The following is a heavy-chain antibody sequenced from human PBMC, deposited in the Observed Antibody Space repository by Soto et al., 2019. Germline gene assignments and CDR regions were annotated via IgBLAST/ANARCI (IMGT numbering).Heavy chain of an antibody. CDR3: ARVGGYCSGGSCQRLYYYYYMDV. Sequence: SETLSLTCTVSGGSISSYYWSWIRQPPGTGLEWIGYIYYSGSTNYNPSLKSRVTISVDTSKNQFSLKLSSVTAADTAVYYCARVGGYCSGGSCQRLYYYYYMDVWGKGTTVTVSS. J-gene: IGHJ6*03. CDR2: IYYSGST. V-gene: IGHV4-59*01. CDR1: GGSISSYY. D-gene: IGHD2-15*01.